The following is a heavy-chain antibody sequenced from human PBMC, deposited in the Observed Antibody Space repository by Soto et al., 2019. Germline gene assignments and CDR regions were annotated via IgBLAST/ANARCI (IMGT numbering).Heavy chain of an antibody. CDR1: GFTFTRYS. CDR2: ISSTTNYI. V-gene: IGHV3-21*01. J-gene: IGHJ4*02. CDR3: ARESEDLTSNFDY. Sequence: GSLRLSCAASGFTFTRYSMDWVRQAPGKGLEWVSSISSTTNYIYYADSMKGRFTVSRDNAKNSVYLDMNSLSAEDTAVYYCARESEDLTSNFDYWGQGTLVTVSS.